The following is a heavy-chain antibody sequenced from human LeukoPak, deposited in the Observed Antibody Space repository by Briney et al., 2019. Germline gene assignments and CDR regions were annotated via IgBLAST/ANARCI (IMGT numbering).Heavy chain of an antibody. CDR3: ARQYNWFDP. CDR1: GGSISSSSYY. CDR2: IYYSGST. Sequence: NPSETLSLTCTVSGGSISSSSYYWGWIRQPPGKGLERIGSIYYSGSTYYNPSLKSRVTISVDTSKNQFSLKLSSVTAADTAVYYCARQYNWFDPWGQGTLVTVSS. V-gene: IGHV4-39*01. J-gene: IGHJ5*02.